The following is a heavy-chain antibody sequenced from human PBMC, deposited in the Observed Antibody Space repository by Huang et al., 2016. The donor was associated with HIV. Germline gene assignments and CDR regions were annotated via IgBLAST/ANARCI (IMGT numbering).Heavy chain of an antibody. CDR1: GYTFTDSN. Sequence: QVQLVQSGAEVKNPGASVRVSCKASGYTFTDSNIHWVRQAPGQGLEWMGWINPKRGGTIYAQRFQGRVTMTRDTTISTVHMDLRRIQSDETAVYFCARDWSFGSSTSPADWGQGTLVTISS. D-gene: IGHD6-6*01. J-gene: IGHJ4*02. V-gene: IGHV1-2*02. CDR3: ARDWSFGSSTSPAD. CDR2: INPKRGGT.